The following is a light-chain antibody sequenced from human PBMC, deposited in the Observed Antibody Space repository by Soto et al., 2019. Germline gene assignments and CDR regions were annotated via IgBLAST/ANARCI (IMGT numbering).Light chain of an antibody. J-gene: IGKJ5*01. CDR1: QSVSTN. CDR3: QQYNNWTPTT. Sequence: EIVMTQSPATLSVSPGERATLSCRASQSVSTNLAWYQQNPGQAPRLLIYLASTRAPGIPARFSGSGSGTDFPLTISSLQSEYLAVYYCQQYNNWTPTTFGQGTRLEIK. V-gene: IGKV3-15*01. CDR2: LAS.